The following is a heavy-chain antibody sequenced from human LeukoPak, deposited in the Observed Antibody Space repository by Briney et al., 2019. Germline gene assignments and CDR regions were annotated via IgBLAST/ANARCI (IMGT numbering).Heavy chain of an antibody. CDR1: GWSFNDYY. D-gene: IGHD2-2*01. CDR2: INARGDT. J-gene: IGHJ5*02. CDR3: ARGQVPAARGYNWFDP. Sequence: SETLSLTCAVYGWSFNDYYWNWIRQPPGKGLGWVGEINARGDTNYNPSLKSRVTISVDTSKKQFSLRLTSMIAADTALYYCARGQVPAARGYNWFDPWGQGTLVTVSS. V-gene: IGHV4-34*01.